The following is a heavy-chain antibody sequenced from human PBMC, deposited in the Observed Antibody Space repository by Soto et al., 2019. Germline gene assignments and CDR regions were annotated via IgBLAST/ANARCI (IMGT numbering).Heavy chain of an antibody. V-gene: IGHV1-58*01. CDR3: AADPYSSGWPDNFDY. CDR1: GFTFTSSA. CDR2: IVVGSGNT. Sequence: ASVKVSCQASGFTFTSSAVQWVRQARGQRLEWIGWIVVGSGNTNYAQKFQERVTITRDMSTSTAYMELSSLRSEDTAVYYCAADPYSSGWPDNFDYWGQGTLVTVSS. J-gene: IGHJ4*02. D-gene: IGHD6-19*01.